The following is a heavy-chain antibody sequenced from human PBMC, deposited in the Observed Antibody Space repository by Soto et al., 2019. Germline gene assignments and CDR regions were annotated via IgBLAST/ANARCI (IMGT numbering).Heavy chain of an antibody. CDR3: ARHPERIAQIGWFNP. V-gene: IGHV3-48*01. CDR2: ISSSSSTI. CDR1: GFTFSSYS. Sequence: EVQLVESGGGLVQPGGSLRLSCAASGFTFSSYSMNWVRQAPGKGLEWVSYISSSSSTIYYADSVKGRFTISRDNAKNSLNLKMKSLRAEDTAVYYCARHPERIAQIGWFNPWGQGTLVTVSS. J-gene: IGHJ5*02. D-gene: IGHD6-13*01.